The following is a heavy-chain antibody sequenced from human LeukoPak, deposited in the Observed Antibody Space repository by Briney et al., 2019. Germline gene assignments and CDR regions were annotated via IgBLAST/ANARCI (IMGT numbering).Heavy chain of an antibody. CDR3: ARLGAVLTSVNWFDP. CDR1: GGSISSSDYY. J-gene: IGHJ5*02. Sequence: SETLSLTCTVSGGSISSSDYYWGWVRQPPGKGLEWIGSFYHSGSTYYNSSLKSRLTMSVDPSKNQFSLKLTAVTAADTAVYYCARLGAVLTSVNWFDPWGQGTLVTVSS. CDR2: FYHSGST. D-gene: IGHD4-23*01. V-gene: IGHV4-39*07.